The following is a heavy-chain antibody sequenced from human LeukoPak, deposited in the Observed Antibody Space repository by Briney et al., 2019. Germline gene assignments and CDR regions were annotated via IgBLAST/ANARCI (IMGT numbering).Heavy chain of an antibody. CDR2: INHSGSS. V-gene: IGHV4-34*01. Sequence: SETLSLTCAVYGGSFSGYYWSWIRQPPGKGLEWIGEINHSGSSNYNPSLKSRVTRSVDTYNNQFSLKLNSVTAADTAVYYCARGPPLLRSYYLDYWGQGTLVSVPS. D-gene: IGHD5-12*01. J-gene: IGHJ4*02. CDR1: GGSFSGYY. CDR3: ARGPPLLRSYYLDY.